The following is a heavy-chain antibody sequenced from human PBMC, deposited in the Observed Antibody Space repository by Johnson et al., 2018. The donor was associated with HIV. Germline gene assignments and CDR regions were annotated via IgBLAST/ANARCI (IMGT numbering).Heavy chain of an antibody. CDR2: IKEDGNDE. CDR1: GFTFSNYW. D-gene: IGHD6-19*01. CDR3: ARDGVYSSPHDAFDI. Sequence: VQLVESGGGLVQPGGSLRLSCIASGFTFSNYWMSRVRQAPGKGLEWVANIKEDGNDEYYVDSLRGRFTIYRDNAKNSMYLQMENLRIEETAVYYCARDGVYSSPHDAFDIWGQGTMVTVSS. J-gene: IGHJ3*02. V-gene: IGHV3-7*05.